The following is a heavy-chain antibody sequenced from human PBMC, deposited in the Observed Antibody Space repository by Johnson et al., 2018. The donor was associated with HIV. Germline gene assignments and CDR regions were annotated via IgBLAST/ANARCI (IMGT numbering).Heavy chain of an antibody. V-gene: IGHV3-48*04. J-gene: IGHJ3*01. D-gene: IGHD3-16*01. Sequence: EQLVESGGGLVQPGRSLRLSCAASGFAFSSYGIHWVRQAPGKGLEWVSYVSGSSSGIYYADSVKGRFTISRDNAKNSLYLQMNSLRAEDTAVYYCATPLGGWRWGDAFDVWGQGTMVTVSS. CDR3: ATPLGGWRWGDAFDV. CDR1: GFAFSSYG. CDR2: VSGSSSGI.